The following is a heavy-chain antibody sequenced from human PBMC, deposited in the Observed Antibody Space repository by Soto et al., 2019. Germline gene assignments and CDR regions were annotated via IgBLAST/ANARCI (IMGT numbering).Heavy chain of an antibody. V-gene: IGHV3-33*01. CDR3: ARDPGYSGFDFDY. CDR2: IWYDGIKK. Sequence: GGSLRLSCAASGFTFSSHAMHWVRQAPGKGLEWVAVIWYDGIKKYYADSVKGRFTVARDDSKNTLSLQMNSLRVEDTAVYYCARDPGYSGFDFDYWGQGTLVTVSS. J-gene: IGHJ4*02. D-gene: IGHD5-12*01. CDR1: GFTFSSHA.